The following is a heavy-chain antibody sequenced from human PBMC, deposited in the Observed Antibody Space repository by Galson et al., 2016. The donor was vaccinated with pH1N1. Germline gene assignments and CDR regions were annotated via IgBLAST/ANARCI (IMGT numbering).Heavy chain of an antibody. D-gene: IGHD6-6*01. V-gene: IGHV3-23*01. CDR1: GLTFSSYA. J-gene: IGHJ4*02. CDR3: AKAYSSSSEYYFEH. Sequence: SLRLSCAASGLTFSSYAMHWVRQAPGRGLEWVSTITGSGGSTYYPDSVKGRFTISRDNSKNTLYLQMNSLRAEDTAGYHCAKAYSSSSEYYFEHWGQGALVTVSS. CDR2: ITGSGGST.